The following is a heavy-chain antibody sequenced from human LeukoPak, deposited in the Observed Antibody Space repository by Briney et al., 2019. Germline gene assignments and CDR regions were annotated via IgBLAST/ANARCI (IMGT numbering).Heavy chain of an antibody. Sequence: PSETLSLTCAVYGGSFSGYYWSWIRQPPGKGLEWIGEINHSGSTNYNPSLKSRVTISVDTSKNQFSLKLSSVTAADTAVYYCASSLSLAFDIWGQGTMVTVSS. V-gene: IGHV4-34*01. CDR1: GGSFSGYY. CDR2: INHSGST. J-gene: IGHJ3*02. CDR3: ASSLSLAFDI.